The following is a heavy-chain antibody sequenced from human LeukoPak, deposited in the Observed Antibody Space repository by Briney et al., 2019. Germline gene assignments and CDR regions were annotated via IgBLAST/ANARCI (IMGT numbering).Heavy chain of an antibody. CDR1: GFTFSSYA. D-gene: IGHD3-10*01. Sequence: GGSLRLSCAASGFTFSSYAMSWVRQAPGKGLEWVAFIWYDGNNKYYADSVKGRFTISRDSSKNTLYLQMNSLRAEDTAVYYCAKDPLQYGSGSYYFDDWGQGTLVTVSS. J-gene: IGHJ4*02. CDR3: AKDPLQYGSGSYYFDD. CDR2: IWYDGNNK. V-gene: IGHV3-30*02.